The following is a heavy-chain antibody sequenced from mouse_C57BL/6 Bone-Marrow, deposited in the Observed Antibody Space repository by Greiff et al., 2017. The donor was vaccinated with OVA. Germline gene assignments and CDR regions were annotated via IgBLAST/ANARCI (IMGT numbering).Heavy chain of an antibody. V-gene: IGHV5-6*01. CDR1: GFTFSSYG. Sequence: EVKLMESGGDLVKPGGSLKLSCAASGFTFSSYGMSWVRQTPDKRLEWVATISSGGSYTYYPDSVKGRFTISRDNAKNTLYLQMSSLKSEDTAMYYCARHYCGSSYRYFDVWGTGTTVTVSA. D-gene: IGHD1-1*01. J-gene: IGHJ1*03. CDR2: ISSGGSYT. CDR3: ARHYCGSSYRYFDV.